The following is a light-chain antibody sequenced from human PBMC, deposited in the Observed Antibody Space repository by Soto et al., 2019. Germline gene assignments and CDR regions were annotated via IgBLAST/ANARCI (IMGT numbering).Light chain of an antibody. CDR3: SSYTSSSTRV. V-gene: IGLV2-14*03. Sequence: SQPGSVSGSPGQSITISCTGTSSDVGGYNYVSWYQQHPGKAPKLMIYDVSNRPSGVSNRFSGSKSGNTASLTISGLQTEDEADYYCSSYTSSSTRVFGTGTKVTVL. J-gene: IGLJ1*01. CDR2: DVS. CDR1: SSDVGGYNY.